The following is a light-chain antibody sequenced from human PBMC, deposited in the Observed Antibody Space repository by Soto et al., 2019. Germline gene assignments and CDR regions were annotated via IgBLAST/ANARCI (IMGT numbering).Light chain of an antibody. V-gene: IGKV1-27*01. CDR2: VAR. Sequence: DLQMTQSPSSLSASVGDRVTITCRASQGISDNVAWYQHKPGKVPKLLIQVARNLQTGVPSRLSGSGSGTDVTLTISSLQPEDVATYYCQNHNGVPFTFGPGTKVYIK. CDR1: QGISDN. J-gene: IGKJ3*01. CDR3: QNHNGVPFT.